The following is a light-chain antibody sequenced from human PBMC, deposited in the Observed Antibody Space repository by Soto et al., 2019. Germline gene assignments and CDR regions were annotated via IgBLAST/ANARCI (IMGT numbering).Light chain of an antibody. Sequence: EIVLTQSPATLSFSPGERATLSCRASQSVGSFLAWYQQKPGQAPRLLIYDTSNRATGIPARFSGSGSGTDFTLTIRSLEPEDFAVYYCQQRSNWPPITFGQGTRLEIK. CDR2: DTS. V-gene: IGKV3-11*01. J-gene: IGKJ5*01. CDR3: QQRSNWPPIT. CDR1: QSVGSF.